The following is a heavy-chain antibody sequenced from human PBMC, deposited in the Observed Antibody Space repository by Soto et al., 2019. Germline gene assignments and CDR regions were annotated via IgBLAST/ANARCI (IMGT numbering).Heavy chain of an antibody. CDR2: ISAYNGNT. CDR1: GYTFSSDG. J-gene: IGHJ6*02. Sequence: QVHLVQSGGEVKKPGASVKVSCKASGYTFSSDGISWVRQAPGQGLEWMGWISAYNGNTNYAQKLQGRVTLTTDTSTSTAYMELRSLRSDDTAVYYCARYILTGYYGNYYYYTMDVWGQGTTVTVSS. D-gene: IGHD3-9*01. V-gene: IGHV1-18*01. CDR3: ARYILTGYYGNYYYYTMDV.